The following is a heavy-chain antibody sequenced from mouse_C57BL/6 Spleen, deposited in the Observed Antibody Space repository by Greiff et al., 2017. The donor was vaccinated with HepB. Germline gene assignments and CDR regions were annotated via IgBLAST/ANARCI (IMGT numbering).Heavy chain of an antibody. D-gene: IGHD4-1*01. J-gene: IGHJ4*01. Sequence: VMLVESGAELVKPGASVKISCKASGYAFSSYWMNWVKQRPGKGLEWIGQIYPGDGDTNYNGKFKGKATLTADKSSSTAYMQLSSLTSEDSAVYFCATFWDDYAMDYWGQGTSVTVSS. CDR2: IYPGDGDT. V-gene: IGHV1-80*01. CDR1: GYAFSSYW. CDR3: ATFWDDYAMDY.